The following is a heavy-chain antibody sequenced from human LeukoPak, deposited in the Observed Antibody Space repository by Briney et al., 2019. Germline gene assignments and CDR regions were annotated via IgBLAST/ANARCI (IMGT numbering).Heavy chain of an antibody. CDR3: AREASNYYDSSGYFY. D-gene: IGHD3-22*01. CDR1: GYTFTSYG. J-gene: IGHJ4*02. Sequence: ASVKVSCKASGYTFTSYGISWVRQAPGQGLEWMGWISAYNGNTNYAQKLQGRVTMTTDTSTGTAYMELRSLRSDDTAVYYCAREASNYYDSSGYFYWGQGTLVTVSS. CDR2: ISAYNGNT. V-gene: IGHV1-18*01.